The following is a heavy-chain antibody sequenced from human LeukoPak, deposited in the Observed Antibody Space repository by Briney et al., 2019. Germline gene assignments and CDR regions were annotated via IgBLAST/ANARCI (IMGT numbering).Heavy chain of an antibody. CDR3: ARGPVALPNDRLSLFFDF. CDR1: GASFNTDY. D-gene: IGHD2-8*01. CDR2: VKHDGDT. V-gene: IGHV4-34*01. Sequence: SETLSLTCAVYGASFNTDYWTWIRRSPDKGLEWIGEVKHDGDTNVNPSLRSRVVMSVDASKNQFSLKMTSVTAADTAIYFCARGPVALPNDRLSLFFDFWGQGTLVTVSS. J-gene: IGHJ5*01.